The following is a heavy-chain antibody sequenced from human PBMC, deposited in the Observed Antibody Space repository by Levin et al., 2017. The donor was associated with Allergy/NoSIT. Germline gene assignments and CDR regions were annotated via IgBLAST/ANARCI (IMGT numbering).Heavy chain of an antibody. CDR3: ARDRRPWRSFYFGMDV. CDR1: GFTFSSHT. Sequence: PGGSLRLSCAASGFTFSSHTMNWVRQAPGRGLEWVSHIDTASSDIYYADSVKGRFTISRDNAKDVLYLQMTRLRVEDTAVYYCARDRRPWRSFYFGMDVWGQGTTVTVS. V-gene: IGHV3-21*06. J-gene: IGHJ6*02. CDR2: IDTASSDI.